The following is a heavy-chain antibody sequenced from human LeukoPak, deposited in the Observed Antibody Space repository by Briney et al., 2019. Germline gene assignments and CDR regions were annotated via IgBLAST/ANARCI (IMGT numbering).Heavy chain of an antibody. V-gene: IGHV1-8*01. CDR3: AGGPGSGSYDSLSPLDY. D-gene: IGHD3-10*01. CDR1: GYTFTSYD. Sequence: ASVKVSCKASGYTFTSYDINWVRQATGQGLEWMGWMNPNSGNTGYAQKFQGRVTMTRNTSMSTAYMELSSLRSEDTAVYYCAGGPGSGSYDSLSPLDYWGQGTLVTVSS. CDR2: MNPNSGNT. J-gene: IGHJ4*02.